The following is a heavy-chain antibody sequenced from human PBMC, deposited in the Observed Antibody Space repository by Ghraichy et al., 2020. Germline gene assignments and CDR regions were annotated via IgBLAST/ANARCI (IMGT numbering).Heavy chain of an antibody. V-gene: IGHV4-59*01. J-gene: IGHJ3*02. CDR2: IYYSGST. Sequence: SETLSLTCTVSGGSISSYYWSWIRQPPGKGLEWIGYIYYSGSTNYNPSLKSRVTISVDTSKNQFSLKLSSVTAADTAVYYCARATKSSHYYDILGRVAFDIWGQGTMVTVSS. CDR1: GGSISSYY. CDR3: ARATKSSHYYDILGRVAFDI. D-gene: IGHD3-22*01.